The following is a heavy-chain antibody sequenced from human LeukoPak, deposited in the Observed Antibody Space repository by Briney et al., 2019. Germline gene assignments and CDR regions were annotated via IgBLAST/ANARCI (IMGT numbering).Heavy chain of an antibody. J-gene: IGHJ6*03. Sequence: GGSLRLSCAASGFTVSSNYMSWVRQAPGKGLKWVSTINDNGDGTYYADSVKGRFTVSRDNSYNTVSLQMNSLRDEDTGVYYCAKGLRTGVGPYMGYHYYMDVWGKGATVTVSS. CDR2: INDNGDGT. V-gene: IGHV3-23*01. CDR3: AKGLRTGVGPYMGYHYYMDV. CDR1: GFTVSSNY. D-gene: IGHD3-16*01.